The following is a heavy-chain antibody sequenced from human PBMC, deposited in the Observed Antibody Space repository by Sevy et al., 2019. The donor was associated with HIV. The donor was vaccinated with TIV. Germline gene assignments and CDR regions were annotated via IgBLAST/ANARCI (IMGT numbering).Heavy chain of an antibody. CDR1: GGSFSGYY. D-gene: IGHD2-2*01. CDR3: ARARTGYCSSTSCNGYYYGMDV. Sequence: SETLSLTCAVYGGSFSGYYWSWIRQPPGKGLEWIGEINHSGSTNYNPSLKSRVTISVDTSKNQFSLKLSSVTAADTAVYYCARARTGYCSSTSCNGYYYGMDVWGQGTTVTVSS. CDR2: INHSGST. V-gene: IGHV4-34*01. J-gene: IGHJ6*02.